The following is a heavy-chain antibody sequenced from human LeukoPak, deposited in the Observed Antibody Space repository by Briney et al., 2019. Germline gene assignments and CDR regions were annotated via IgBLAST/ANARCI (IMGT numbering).Heavy chain of an antibody. J-gene: IGHJ5*02. Sequence: GGSLRLSCAASGFTFSSYAMHWVRQAPGKGLEYVSAISSNGGSTYYANSVKGRFTISRDNSKNTLYLQMGSLRAEDMAVYYCARDNDLNWFDPWGQGTPVTVSS. CDR3: ARDNDLNWFDP. D-gene: IGHD1-1*01. V-gene: IGHV3-64*01. CDR1: GFTFSSYA. CDR2: ISSNGGST.